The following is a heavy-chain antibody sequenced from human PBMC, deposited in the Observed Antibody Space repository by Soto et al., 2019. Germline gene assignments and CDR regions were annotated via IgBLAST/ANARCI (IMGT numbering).Heavy chain of an antibody. CDR1: GXTFSSYR. J-gene: IGHJ3*02. Sequence: GSLRLSCAASGXTFSSYRMNWVRQAPGKGLELVSSISSSSSYIYYADSVKGRFTISRDNAKNSLYRQMNSLRAEDTAVYYCERDVILHGTMIVPDAFDIWGQGTMAPVSS. CDR3: ERDVILHGTMIVPDAFDI. CDR2: ISSSSSYI. V-gene: IGHV3-21*01. D-gene: IGHD3-22*01.